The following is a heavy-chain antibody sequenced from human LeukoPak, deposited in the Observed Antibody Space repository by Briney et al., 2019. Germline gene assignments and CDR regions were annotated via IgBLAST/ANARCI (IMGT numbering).Heavy chain of an antibody. J-gene: IGHJ4*02. CDR3: AREQQLWFYY. CDR1: GGTFSSYA. D-gene: IGHD5-18*01. V-gene: IGHV1-69*05. CDR2: IIPIFGTA. Sequence: SVKVSCKASGGTFSSYAISWVRQAPGQGLEWMGGIIPIFGTANYAQKFQGRVTMTRDTSTSTVYMELSSLRSEDTAVYYCAREQQLWFYYWGQGILVTVSS.